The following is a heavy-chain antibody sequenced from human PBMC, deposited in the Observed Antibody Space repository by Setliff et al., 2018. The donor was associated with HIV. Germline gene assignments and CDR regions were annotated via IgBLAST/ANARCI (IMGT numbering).Heavy chain of an antibody. Sequence: AGGSLRLSCAASGFTFSSYGMHWVRQAPGKGLEWVAVIWYDGSNKYYADSVKGRFTISRDNSKNTLYLQMNSLRAEDTATYYCAKEFEDLSGAYWGQGTLVTVSS. CDR3: AKEFEDLSGAY. J-gene: IGHJ4*02. V-gene: IGHV3-33*06. CDR1: GFTFSSYG. CDR2: IWYDGSNK. D-gene: IGHD3-10*01.